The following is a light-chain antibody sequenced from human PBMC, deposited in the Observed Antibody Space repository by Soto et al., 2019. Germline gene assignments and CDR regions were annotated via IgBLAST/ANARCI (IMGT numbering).Light chain of an antibody. CDR1: ARINSF. Sequence: DIQMTQSPSSLSASVGDSVTITCRTSARINSFLNWYQQKPGKAPKLLVYGASRVERGVPSRFRGGGSGTDFTLTITNLQPEDFAVYFCQESSTVLGTFGPGTTVEIK. CDR2: GAS. CDR3: QESSTVLGT. J-gene: IGKJ3*01. V-gene: IGKV1-39*01.